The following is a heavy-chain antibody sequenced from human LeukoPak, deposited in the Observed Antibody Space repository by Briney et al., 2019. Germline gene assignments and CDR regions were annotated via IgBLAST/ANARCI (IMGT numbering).Heavy chain of an antibody. J-gene: IGHJ6*03. V-gene: IGHV3-48*03. Sequence: GGSLRLSCAASGFTFSSYEMNWVRQAPGKGLEWVSYISSSGSTIYYADSGKGRFTISRNNAKNSLYLQMNSLRAEDTAVYYCARDAPTTVTTFYYYYYMDVWGKGTTVTVS. CDR2: ISSSGSTI. CDR3: ARDAPTTVTTFYYYYYMDV. D-gene: IGHD4-17*01. CDR1: GFTFSSYE.